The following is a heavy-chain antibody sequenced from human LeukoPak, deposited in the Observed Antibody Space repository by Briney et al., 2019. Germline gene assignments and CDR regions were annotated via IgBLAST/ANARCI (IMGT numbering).Heavy chain of an antibody. CDR1: GLTFSRNG. J-gene: IGHJ6*03. Sequence: PGGSLRLSCAASGLTFSRNGMHWVRQAPGKGLEWLAFIQYDGSSKYYADSVKGRFTISRDNAKNSLYLQMNSLRAEDTAVYYCARPGMQWFYYMDVWGKGTTVTVSS. V-gene: IGHV3-30*02. CDR2: IQYDGSSK. D-gene: IGHD3-22*01. CDR3: ARPGMQWFYYMDV.